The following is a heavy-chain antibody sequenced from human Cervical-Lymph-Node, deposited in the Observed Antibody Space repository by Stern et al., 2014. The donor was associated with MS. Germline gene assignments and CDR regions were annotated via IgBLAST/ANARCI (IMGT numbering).Heavy chain of an antibody. CDR3: ARGYTTSSGRPDY. Sequence: VQLVESGPGLVKPSETLSLTCTVSGGSTSSYYWSWIRQPPGKGLEWIGYISSSGGTTYNPSLKSRVTLLVDPPKNHFALNLSSVTAADAAVYYCARGYTTSSGRPDYWGQGTLVTVST. J-gene: IGHJ4*02. CDR1: GGSTSSYY. D-gene: IGHD6-6*01. V-gene: IGHV4-59*08. CDR2: ISSSGGT.